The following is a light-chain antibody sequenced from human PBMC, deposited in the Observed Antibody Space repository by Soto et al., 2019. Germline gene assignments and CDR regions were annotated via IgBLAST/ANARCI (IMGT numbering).Light chain of an antibody. CDR3: QQYNKRPWT. CDR1: QSVSTS. J-gene: IGKJ1*01. Sequence: EIVMTQSPATLSVSPGERATLSCRASQSVSTSLAWYQQNPGQSPRLLIYGASTRATGIPARFSGSGSGTEFNLTISSLQSEDFALYYCQQYNKRPWTFGQGTKVEIK. V-gene: IGKV3-15*01. CDR2: GAS.